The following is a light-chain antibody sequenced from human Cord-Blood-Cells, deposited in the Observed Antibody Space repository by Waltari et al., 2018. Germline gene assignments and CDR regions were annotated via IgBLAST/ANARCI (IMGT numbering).Light chain of an antibody. J-gene: IGLJ2*01. CDR1: SSDVGSYNL. Sequence: QSALTQPASVSGSPGQSITISCTGTSSDVGSYNLVSWYQQHPGKAPKLLIYEGSKRPSGVANRFSGSKSGNPACLTISGLQAEDEAEYYCCSYAGSSTYVVFGGGTKLTVL. CDR3: CSYAGSSTYVV. V-gene: IGLV2-23*01. CDR2: EGS.